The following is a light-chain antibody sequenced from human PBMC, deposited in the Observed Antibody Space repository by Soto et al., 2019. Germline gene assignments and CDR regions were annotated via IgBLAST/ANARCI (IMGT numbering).Light chain of an antibody. J-gene: IGKJ4*01. V-gene: IGKV1-5*01. CDR2: DAS. CDR1: QSVRSW. CDR3: QQYDYYPLT. Sequence: MNKSPATLSAKVGARVTITCRASQSVRSWLAWYHQKPGTAPKLLIFDASRLESGVPSRFSAIPSGTACTINLCSLQPDDGITYYGQQYDYYPLTFGGGTNVDIK.